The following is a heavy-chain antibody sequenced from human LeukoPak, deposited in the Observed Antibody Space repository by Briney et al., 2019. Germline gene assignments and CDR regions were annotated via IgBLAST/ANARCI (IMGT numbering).Heavy chain of an antibody. D-gene: IGHD6-19*01. CDR3: ARAARESGCTEFDY. V-gene: IGHV3-66*01. CDR2: IYSGGST. J-gene: IGHJ4*02. Sequence: GSLRLSCAASGFTVSSNYMSWVRQAPGKGLEWVSVIYSGGSTYYADSVKGRFTISRDNSKNTLYLQMNSLRAEDTAVYYCARAARESGCTEFDYWGQGTQVTVSS. CDR1: GFTVSSNY.